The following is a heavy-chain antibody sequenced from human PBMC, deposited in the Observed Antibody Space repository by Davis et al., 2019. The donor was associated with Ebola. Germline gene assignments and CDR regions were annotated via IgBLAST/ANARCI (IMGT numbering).Heavy chain of an antibody. CDR1: GYSFSAYW. CDR2: SYPGDSDT. V-gene: IGHV5-51*01. D-gene: IGHD5-24*01. Sequence: GESLKISCQASGYSFSAYWIAWMRQMPGKGLEWPAISYPGDSDTRYSPSFQGQVTISADKSIDSAYLHLDNLKPSDSGTYFCARQWTGDGYFDYWGQGTPVTVSS. J-gene: IGHJ4*02. CDR3: ARQWTGDGYFDY.